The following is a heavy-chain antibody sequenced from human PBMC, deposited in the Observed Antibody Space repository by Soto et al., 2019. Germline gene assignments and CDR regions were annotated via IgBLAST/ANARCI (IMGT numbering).Heavy chain of an antibody. CDR1: GYTFTSYG. CDR2: LSAYNGNK. CDR3: ARDLGQQLFDY. Sequence: QVQLVQSGAEVKKPGASVKVSCTASGYTFTSYGISWVRQAPGQGLEWMGWLSAYNGNKKYAQKLQGRVSMTTDTSTSTADMELRSLRSDDTAVYYCARDLGQQLFDYWGQGTLVTVSS. V-gene: IGHV1-18*01. D-gene: IGHD6-13*01. J-gene: IGHJ4*02.